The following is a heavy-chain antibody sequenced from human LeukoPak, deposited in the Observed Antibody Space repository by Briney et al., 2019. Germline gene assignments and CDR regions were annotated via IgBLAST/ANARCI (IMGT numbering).Heavy chain of an antibody. CDR3: ARVGYYGSGTFGY. Sequence: ASVKVSCKASGYTFTVYHLHWVRQAPAQGLEWMGWISPDNGGTNYAQKFQGRVTMTRDPSSTTAYMEMTRLTSADTAVYYCARVGYYGSGTFGYWGQGAQVTVSS. D-gene: IGHD3-10*01. CDR2: ISPDNGGT. CDR1: GYTFTVYH. J-gene: IGHJ4*02. V-gene: IGHV1-2*02.